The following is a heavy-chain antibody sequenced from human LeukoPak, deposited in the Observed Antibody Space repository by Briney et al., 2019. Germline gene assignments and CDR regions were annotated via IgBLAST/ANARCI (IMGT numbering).Heavy chain of an antibody. D-gene: IGHD6-6*01. CDR2: IDPTDSYT. Sequence: GESLKISCKGSGYIFTSYWITWVRQMPGKGLVWMGMIDPTDSYTNYSPSFQGHVTISTDKSISTAYLHWTSLKASDTAIYYCARRGRSSSNFDFWGQGTLVTVSS. CDR1: GYIFTSYW. V-gene: IGHV5-10-1*01. J-gene: IGHJ4*02. CDR3: ARRGRSSSNFDF.